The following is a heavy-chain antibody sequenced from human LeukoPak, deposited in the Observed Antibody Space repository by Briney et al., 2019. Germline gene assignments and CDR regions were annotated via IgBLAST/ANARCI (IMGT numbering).Heavy chain of an antibody. Sequence: PSETLSLTCAVYGGSFSGYYWSWIRQPPGKGLEWTGEINHSGSTNYNPSLKSRVTISVDTSKNQFSLKLSSVTAADTAVYYCALSPDSSGYYYLRWFDPWGQGTLVTVSS. D-gene: IGHD3-22*01. CDR3: ALSPDSSGYYYLRWFDP. CDR1: GGSFSGYY. V-gene: IGHV4-34*01. J-gene: IGHJ5*02. CDR2: INHSGST.